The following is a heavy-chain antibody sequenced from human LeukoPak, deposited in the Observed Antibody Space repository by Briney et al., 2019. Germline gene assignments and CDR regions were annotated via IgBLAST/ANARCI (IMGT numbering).Heavy chain of an antibody. CDR3: ARHRGGATGLSGFDY. J-gene: IGHJ4*02. Sequence: LAGGSLRLSCAASGFTVSSNYMSWVRQAPGKGLEWVSVIYSGGSTYYADSVKGRFTISRDNSKNTLYLQMNSLRAEDTAVYYCARHRGGATGLSGFDYWGQGTLVTVSS. D-gene: IGHD1-26*01. V-gene: IGHV3-53*01. CDR2: IYSGGST. CDR1: GFTVSSNY.